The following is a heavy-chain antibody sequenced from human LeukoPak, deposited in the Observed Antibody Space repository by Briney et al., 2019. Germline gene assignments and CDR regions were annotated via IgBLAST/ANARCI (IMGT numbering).Heavy chain of an antibody. J-gene: IGHJ4*02. CDR2: ISYDGSNK. Sequence: GGSLRLSCAASGFTFSSYAMHWVRQAPGKGLEWVAVISYDGSNKYYADSVKGRFTISRDNSKNTLYLQMNSLRAEDTAVYYCTTGIEYWGQGTLVTVSS. CDR1: GFTFSSYA. V-gene: IGHV3-30-3*01. CDR3: TTGIEY.